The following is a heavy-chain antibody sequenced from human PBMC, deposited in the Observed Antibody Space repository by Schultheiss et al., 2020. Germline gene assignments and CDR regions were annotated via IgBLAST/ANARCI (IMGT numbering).Heavy chain of an antibody. J-gene: IGHJ4*02. D-gene: IGHD1-1*01. CDR2: IYHSGST. CDR1: GGSFSGYY. V-gene: IGHV4-34*11. Sequence: SETLSLTCAVYGGSFSGYYWSWIRQPPGKGLEWIGYIYHSGSTYYNPSLSSRVTVSMDTSTNQFSLKLTSVTAADTAVYYCARVCRWTNNCYFDSWGQGTLVTVSS. CDR3: ARVCRWTNNCYFDS.